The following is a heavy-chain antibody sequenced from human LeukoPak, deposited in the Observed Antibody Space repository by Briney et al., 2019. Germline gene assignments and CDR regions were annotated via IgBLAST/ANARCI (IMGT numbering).Heavy chain of an antibody. V-gene: IGHV4-39*01. Sequence: KPSETLSLTSTVSGGSISSSSYYWGWIRQPPGKGLEWIGSIYYSGSTYYNPSLKSRVTISVDTSKNQLSLKLSSVTAADTAVYYCASARTSSRSWFTFDYWGQGILVTVSS. CDR1: GGSISSSSYY. CDR2: IYYSGST. D-gene: IGHD6-13*01. CDR3: ASARTSSRSWFTFDY. J-gene: IGHJ4*02.